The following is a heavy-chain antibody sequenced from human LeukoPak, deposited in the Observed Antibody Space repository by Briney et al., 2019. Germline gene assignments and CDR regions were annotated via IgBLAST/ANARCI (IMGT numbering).Heavy chain of an antibody. J-gene: IGHJ4*02. CDR1: GFIFSNYW. CDR3: ARQYYDIWSGFYTADYYFDY. D-gene: IGHD3-3*01. Sequence: GGSLRLSCATSGFIFSNYWMGWVRQAPGKGLEWVSSISSSSSYIYYADSVKGRFTISRDNAKNSLYLQMNSLRAEDTAVYYCARQYYDIWSGFYTADYYFDYWGQGTLVTVSS. V-gene: IGHV3-21*01. CDR2: ISSSSSYI.